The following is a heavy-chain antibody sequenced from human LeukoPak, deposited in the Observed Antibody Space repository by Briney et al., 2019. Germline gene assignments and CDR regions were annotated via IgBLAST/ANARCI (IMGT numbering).Heavy chain of an antibody. CDR1: GFTFSSYG. D-gene: IGHD3-10*01. J-gene: IGHJ4*02. CDR3: AKVGVLLWFGELYYFDY. CDR2: ISGSGGST. V-gene: IGHV3-23*01. Sequence: GGSLRLSCAASGFTFSSYGMSWVRQAPGKGLEWVSAISGSGGSTYYADSVKGRFTISRDNSKNTLYLQMNSLRAEDTAVYYCAKVGVLLWFGELYYFDYWGQGTLVTVSS.